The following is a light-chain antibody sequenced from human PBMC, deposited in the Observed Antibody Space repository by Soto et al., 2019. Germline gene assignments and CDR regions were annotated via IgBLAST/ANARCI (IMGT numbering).Light chain of an antibody. CDR2: AAS. CDR1: QSITSY. J-gene: IGKJ1*01. CDR3: QQSYTTPWT. Sequence: DIQMTQSPSSLSASVGDRVTITCRASQSITSYLNWYQQKPGKAPQLLIYAASSLQSGVPSRFSGSGSGTDFTLTISSLQPEDFATYFCQQSYTTPWTFGQGLKVEVK. V-gene: IGKV1-39*01.